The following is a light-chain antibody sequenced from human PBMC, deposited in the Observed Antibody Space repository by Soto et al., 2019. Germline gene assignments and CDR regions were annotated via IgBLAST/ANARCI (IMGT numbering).Light chain of an antibody. CDR1: SGSIASNY. CDR3: QSYDSSNVV. V-gene: IGLV6-57*04. J-gene: IGLJ2*01. CDR2: EDN. Sequence: NFMLTQPHSVSESPGKKVTISCTRSSGSIASNYVQWYQKRPGSAPTTVIYEDNQRPSGVPDRFSGSIDSSSNSASLTISGLKTEDEADYYCQSYDSSNVVFGGGTKLTFL.